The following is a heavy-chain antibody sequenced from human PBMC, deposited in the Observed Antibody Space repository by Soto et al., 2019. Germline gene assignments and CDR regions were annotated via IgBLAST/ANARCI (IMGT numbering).Heavy chain of an antibody. D-gene: IGHD2-2*01. CDR1: GGFISSSSYY. J-gene: IGHJ5*02. V-gene: IGHV4-39*01. CDR2: IYYSGST. Sequence: SETLSLTCTVSGGFISSSSYYWGWIRQPPGKGLEWIGSIYYSGSTYYNPSLKSRVTKSVDTSKNQFSLKLSSVTAADTVVYYCARQPYQLLNFDPWGQGTLVTVSS. CDR3: ARQPYQLLNFDP.